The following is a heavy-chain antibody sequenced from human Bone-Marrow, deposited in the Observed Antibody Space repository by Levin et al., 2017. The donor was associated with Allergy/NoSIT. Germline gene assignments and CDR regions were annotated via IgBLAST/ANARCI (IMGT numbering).Heavy chain of an antibody. Sequence: GASVKVSCKASGDTLNRYTLTWVRQAPGQGLEWMGRIITVLGTTTYAQKFQGRVTITADKSTSTAYMEESTLRSEDTAVYYCARYTGNDELWGQGTLVTVSS. CDR1: GDTLNRYT. D-gene: IGHD5-12*01. V-gene: IGHV1-69*08. CDR2: IITVLGTT. J-gene: IGHJ4*02. CDR3: ARYTGNDEL.